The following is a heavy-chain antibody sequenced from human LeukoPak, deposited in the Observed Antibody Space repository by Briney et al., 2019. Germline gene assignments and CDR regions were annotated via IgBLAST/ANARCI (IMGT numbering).Heavy chain of an antibody. D-gene: IGHD1-1*01. J-gene: IGHJ4*02. CDR3: ARKGLERRSEFDF. CDR1: GDSISNYF. V-gene: IGHV4-59*01. CDR2: IYYSGNT. Sequence: SETLSLTCTVSGDSISNYFWSWIRQPPGKELEWIGNIYYSGNTNYNPSLKSRVTISVDTSKNQFSLKVSSVTAADTAMYYCARKGLERRSEFDFWGQGALVTVSS.